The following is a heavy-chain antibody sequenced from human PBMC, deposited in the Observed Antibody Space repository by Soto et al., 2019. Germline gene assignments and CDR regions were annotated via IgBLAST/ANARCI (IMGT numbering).Heavy chain of an antibody. CDR1: GGSISSYY. Sequence: PETLSLTCTVSGGSISSYYWSWIRQPPGKGLEWIGYIYYSGSTNYNPSLKSRVTISVDTSKNQFSLKLSSVTAADTAVYYCARGIGGNPNYYYYYYMDVWGKGTTVTVSS. J-gene: IGHJ6*03. CDR2: IYYSGST. D-gene: IGHD3-16*01. V-gene: IGHV4-59*01. CDR3: ARGIGGNPNYYYYYYMDV.